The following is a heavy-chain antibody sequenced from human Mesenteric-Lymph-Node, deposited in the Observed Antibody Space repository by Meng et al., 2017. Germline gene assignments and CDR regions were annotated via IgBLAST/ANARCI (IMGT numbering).Heavy chain of an antibody. CDR1: GGSFRGYY. CDR2: IYYSGST. CDR3: ARGTVTTYWDFDY. J-gene: IGHJ4*02. Sequence: LSGAVYGGSFRGYYWSWIRQPPGKGLEWIGYIYYSGSTNYNPSLKSRVTISVDTSKNQFPLKLSSVTAADTAVYYCARGTVTTYWDFDYWGQGTLVTVSS. V-gene: IGHV4-59*01. D-gene: IGHD4-17*01.